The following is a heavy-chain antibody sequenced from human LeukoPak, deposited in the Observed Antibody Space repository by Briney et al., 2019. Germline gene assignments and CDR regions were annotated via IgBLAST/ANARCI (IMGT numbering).Heavy chain of an antibody. V-gene: IGHV4-59*01. J-gene: IGHJ5*02. CDR3: ARGDYDSSGWAENWFDP. CDR2: IYYSGST. Sequence: PSETLSLTCTVSGGSISSNYWSWIRQPPGKGLEWIGYIYYSGSTNYNPSLKSRVTISVDTSKNQFSLKLSSVTAADTAVYYCARGDYDSSGWAENWFDPWGQGTLVTVSS. CDR1: GGSISSNY. D-gene: IGHD3-22*01.